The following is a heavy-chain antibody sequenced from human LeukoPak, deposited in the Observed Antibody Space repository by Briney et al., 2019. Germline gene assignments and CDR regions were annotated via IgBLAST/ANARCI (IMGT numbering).Heavy chain of an antibody. D-gene: IGHD3-9*01. V-gene: IGHV3-30-3*01. CDR1: GFTFSSYA. J-gene: IGHJ4*02. CDR2: ISYDGSNK. Sequence: GGSLRLSCAASGFTFSSYAMHWVRQAPGKGLEWVAVISYDGSNKYYADSVKGRFTISRDNSKNTLYLQMNSLRAEDTAVYYCAKGYYDILTGYWGHFDYWGQGTLATVSS. CDR3: AKGYYDILTGYWGHFDY.